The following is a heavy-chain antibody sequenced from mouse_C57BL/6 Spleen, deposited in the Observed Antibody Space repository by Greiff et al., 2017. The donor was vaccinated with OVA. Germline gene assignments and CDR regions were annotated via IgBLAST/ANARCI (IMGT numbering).Heavy chain of an antibody. V-gene: IGHV1-19*01. CDR1: GYTFTDYY. Sequence: EVKLQESGPVLVKPGASVKMSCKASGYTFTDYYMNWVKQSHGKSLEWIGVINPYNGGTSYNQKFKGKATLTVDKSSSTAYMELNSLTSEDSAVYYCARGGDYDGDFDYWGQGTTLTVSS. CDR2: INPYNGGT. J-gene: IGHJ2*01. D-gene: IGHD2-4*01. CDR3: ARGGDYDGDFDY.